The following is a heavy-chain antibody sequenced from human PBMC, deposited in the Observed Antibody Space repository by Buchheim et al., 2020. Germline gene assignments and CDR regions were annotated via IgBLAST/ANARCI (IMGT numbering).Heavy chain of an antibody. CDR3: ARVMRKDITIFGVVTGSPFDY. CDR2: IYYSGST. CDR1: GGSISSGGYY. J-gene: IGHJ4*02. V-gene: IGHV4-31*03. D-gene: IGHD3-3*01. Sequence: QVQLQESGPGLVKPSQTLSLTCTVSGGSISSGGYYWSWIRQHPGKGLEWIGYIYYSGSTYYNPSLKSRVTISVDTSKNQFSLKLSSVTAADTAVYYCARVMRKDITIFGVVTGSPFDYWGQGTL.